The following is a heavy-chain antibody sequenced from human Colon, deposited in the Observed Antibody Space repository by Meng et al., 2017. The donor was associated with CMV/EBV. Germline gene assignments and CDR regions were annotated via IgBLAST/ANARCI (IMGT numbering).Heavy chain of an antibody. D-gene: IGHD3-22*01. CDR3: TRPLTYYYDSTPEI. CDR1: GFTFNNYA. V-gene: IGHV3-23*01. J-gene: IGHJ3*02. Sequence: GESLKISCAASGFTFNNYAMTWVRQAPGKGPEWVSSINAIGGATYYADSVGGRFTISRANSRNSLSLYLTNLRADDTALYYCTRPLTYYYDSTPEIWGQGTMVTVSS. CDR2: INAIGGAT.